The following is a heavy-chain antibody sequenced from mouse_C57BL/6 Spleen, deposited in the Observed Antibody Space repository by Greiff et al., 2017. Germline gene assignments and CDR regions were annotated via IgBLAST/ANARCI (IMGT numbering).Heavy chain of an antibody. J-gene: IGHJ4*01. CDR3: ARGGLTGNAMDY. CDR1: GFSLTSSG. CDR2: IGSGGST. D-gene: IGHD4-1*01. Sequence: VQLQQSGPGLVQPSQRLSIPCTVSGFSLTSSGVNWVRQSPGKGLEWLGVIGSGGSTDYNDAFISRLSISKDKSKSQVFLKMTSLQADDTAIYYCARGGLTGNAMDYWGQGTSVTVSS. V-gene: IGHV2-2*01.